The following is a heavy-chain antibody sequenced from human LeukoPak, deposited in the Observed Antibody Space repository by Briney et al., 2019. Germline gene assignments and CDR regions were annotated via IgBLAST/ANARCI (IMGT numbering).Heavy chain of an antibody. CDR3: ARGGLAVAGGRFDY. D-gene: IGHD6-19*01. CDR2: ISSSGSTI. CDR1: GFTFSSYE. V-gene: IGHV3-48*03. Sequence: PGGSLRLSCAASGFTFSSYEMNWVRQAPGKGLEWVSYISSSGSTIYYADSVKGRFTISRDNAKNSLYLQMNSLRAEGTAVYYCARGGLAVAGGRFDYWGQGTLVTVSS. J-gene: IGHJ4*02.